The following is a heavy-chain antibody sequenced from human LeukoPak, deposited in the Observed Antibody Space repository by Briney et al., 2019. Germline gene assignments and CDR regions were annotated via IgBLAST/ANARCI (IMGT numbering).Heavy chain of an antibody. CDR3: ARHVEGVRFTTFLAY. Sequence: SSETLSLTCAVYGGSFSDFYWNWIRQPPGKGLEWIGEISHSGSTNYNPSLKSRVTISVDTSKNQFSLKLNSVTAADTAVYYCARHVEGVRFTTFLAYWGQGTLVTVSS. J-gene: IGHJ4*02. D-gene: IGHD3-9*01. CDR1: GGSFSDFY. V-gene: IGHV4-34*01. CDR2: ISHSGST.